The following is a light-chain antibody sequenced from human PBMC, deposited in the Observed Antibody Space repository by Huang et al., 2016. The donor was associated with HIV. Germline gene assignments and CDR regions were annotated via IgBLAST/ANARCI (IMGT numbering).Light chain of an antibody. CDR3: MQGTHWPQT. CDR2: KVS. CDR1: HSLLHSDGNTY. Sequence: DVVLTQSPLSLPVTLGQPASISCTSSHSLLHSDGNTYVNWFLQRPGQSPRRLIYKVSNRDFGVPARFSGSGSGADFTLTISRVEADDIGVYYCMQGTHWPQTFGQGTKVEVK. V-gene: IGKV2-30*02. J-gene: IGKJ1*01.